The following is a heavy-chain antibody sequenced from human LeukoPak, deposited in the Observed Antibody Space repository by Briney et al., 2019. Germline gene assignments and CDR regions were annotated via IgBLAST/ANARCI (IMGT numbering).Heavy chain of an antibody. Sequence: GGSLRLSCAASGFSFSTYAMSWVRQAPGKGLEWVSGVNGNGGSTSYADSVKGRFTIFRDNSKNTVYLQMNSLRVEDTAVYYCAKSLYGGCDYWGQGTVITVSS. V-gene: IGHV3-23*01. D-gene: IGHD3-16*02. CDR3: AKSLYGGCDY. CDR2: VNGNGGST. J-gene: IGHJ4*02. CDR1: GFSFSTYA.